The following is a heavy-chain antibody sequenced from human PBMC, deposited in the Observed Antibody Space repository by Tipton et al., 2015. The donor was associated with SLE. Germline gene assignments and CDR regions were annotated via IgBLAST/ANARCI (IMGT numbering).Heavy chain of an antibody. CDR1: GFTFDDYA. CDR3: AKWGGGTDDAFDI. D-gene: IGHD2-15*01. Sequence: SLRLSCAASGFTFDDYAMHWVRQAPGKGLEWVSAISGSGGSTYYADSVKGRFTISRDNSKNTLYLQMNSLRAEDTAVYYCAKWGGGTDDAFDIWGQGTMVTVSS. J-gene: IGHJ3*02. CDR2: ISGSGGST. V-gene: IGHV3-23*01.